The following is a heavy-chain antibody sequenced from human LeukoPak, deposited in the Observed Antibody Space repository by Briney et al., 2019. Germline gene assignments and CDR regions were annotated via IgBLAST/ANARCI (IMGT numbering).Heavy chain of an antibody. CDR3: VRHLRAAIWFDP. CDR1: GYTFTGYY. V-gene: IGHV1-2*02. CDR2: INPDSGGA. J-gene: IGHJ5*02. Sequence: ASVKVSCKASGYTFTGYYIHWVRQAPGQGLEWMGWINPDSGGANYAQKFQGRVTMTRDTSITTAYMELSRLTSDDTAVYFCVRHLRAAIWFDPWGQGTLVTVSS.